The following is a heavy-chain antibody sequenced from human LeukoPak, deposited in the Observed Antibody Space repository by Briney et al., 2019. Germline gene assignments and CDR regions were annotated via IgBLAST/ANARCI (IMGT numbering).Heavy chain of an antibody. Sequence: SETLSLTCAVYGGSFSGYYWSWIRQPPGKGLEWIGEINHSGSTNYNPSLKSRVTISVDTSKNQFSLKLSSVTAADTAVYYCARDNVLLWFGESVAAFDIWGQGTTVTVSS. CDR2: INHSGST. CDR1: GGSFSGYY. J-gene: IGHJ3*02. CDR3: ARDNVLLWFGESVAAFDI. V-gene: IGHV4-34*01. D-gene: IGHD3-10*01.